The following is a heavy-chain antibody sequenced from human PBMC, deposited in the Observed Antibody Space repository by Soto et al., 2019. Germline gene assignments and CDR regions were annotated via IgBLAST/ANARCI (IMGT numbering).Heavy chain of an antibody. CDR2: ITGSGRDT. D-gene: IGHD2-8*01. V-gene: IGHV3-23*01. CDR1: GCTFRNNV. Sequence: VGSLRHSCAASGCTFRNNVLSWVRQAPVEGLDWVSGITGSGRDTYYADSVKGRLTISRDNSKNMVFLQMNSLRAEDTALYYCAKNGLDNSPSEIESWGPGT. CDR3: AKNGLDNSPSEIES. J-gene: IGHJ4*02.